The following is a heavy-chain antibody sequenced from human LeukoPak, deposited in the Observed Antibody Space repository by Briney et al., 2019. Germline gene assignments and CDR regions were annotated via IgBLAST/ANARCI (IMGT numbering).Heavy chain of an antibody. J-gene: IGHJ4*02. CDR2: IIPIFGTA. Sequence: GASVKVSCKASGGTFSSYAISWVRQAPGQGLEWMGGIIPIFGTANYAQKFQGRVTITTDESTSTAYMELSSLRSEDTAVYYCAAGTTVVTLPFDYWGQGTLVTVSS. D-gene: IGHD4-23*01. V-gene: IGHV1-69*05. CDR1: GGTFSSYA. CDR3: AAGTTVVTLPFDY.